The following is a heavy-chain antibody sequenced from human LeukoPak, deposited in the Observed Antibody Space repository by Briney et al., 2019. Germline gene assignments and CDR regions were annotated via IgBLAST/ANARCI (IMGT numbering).Heavy chain of an antibody. CDR1: GFTFNDYY. V-gene: IGHV3-11*01. Sequence: GSLRLSCAASGFTFNDYYMSWIRQAPGKGLEWLSYINTGGTNTHYADSVKGRFTISRDNAKKSLYLEMNNLRAEDTAVYYCATDGAGFDTWGQGVLVTVSS. J-gene: IGHJ5*02. CDR2: INTGGTNT. CDR3: ATDGAGFDT.